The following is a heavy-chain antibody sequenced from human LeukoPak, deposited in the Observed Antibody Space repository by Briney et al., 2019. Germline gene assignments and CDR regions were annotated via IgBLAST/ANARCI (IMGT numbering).Heavy chain of an antibody. CDR1: RGSISSGDYY. J-gene: IGHJ4*02. CDR2: IYYSGST. Sequence: PSETLSLTCTVSRGSISSGDYYWSWIRQPPGKGLEWIGYIYYSGSTYYNPSLKSRVTISVDTSKNQFSLKLSSVTAVDTSVYYCARENIISFGPYYFDYWGQGTLVTVSS. D-gene: IGHD1/OR15-1a*01. V-gene: IGHV4-30-4*08. CDR3: ARENIISFGPYYFDY.